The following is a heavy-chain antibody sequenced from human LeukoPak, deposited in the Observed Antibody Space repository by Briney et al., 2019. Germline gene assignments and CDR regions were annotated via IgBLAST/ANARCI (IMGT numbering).Heavy chain of an antibody. J-gene: IGHJ4*02. D-gene: IGHD3-16*01. CDR3: ARARGLGPGGYFDS. CDR1: GFSFRDYY. Sequence: PGGSLRLSCAASGFSFRDYYMVWIRQAPGKGLEWISYISINGISIYYADSVRGRFTISRDNAKNSLFLQMNSLRGEDTAMYYCARARGLGPGGYFDSWGQGTQVTVSS. CDR2: ISINGISI. V-gene: IGHV3-11*01.